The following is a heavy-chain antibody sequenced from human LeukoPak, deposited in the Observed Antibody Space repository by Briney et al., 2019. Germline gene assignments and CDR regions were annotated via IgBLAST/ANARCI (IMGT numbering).Heavy chain of an antibody. CDR2: IYTSGST. J-gene: IGHJ4*02. Sequence: SETLSLTCTVSGASISSYYWSWIRQPAGKGLEWIGRIYTSGSTNYNPSLRGRVTISVDTSQNQFSLRLRSVTAADTAVYYCARVSGDNNYFDYWGQGTLVTVSS. CDR3: ARVSGDNNYFDY. CDR1: GASISSYY. V-gene: IGHV4-4*07. D-gene: IGHD4-17*01.